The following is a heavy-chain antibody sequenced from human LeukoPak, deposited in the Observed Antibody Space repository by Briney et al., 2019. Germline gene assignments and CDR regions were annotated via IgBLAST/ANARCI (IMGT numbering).Heavy chain of an antibody. CDR2: IYSGGST. CDR3: ARTISGSYFELDNYYFDY. V-gene: IGHV3-53*01. D-gene: IGHD1-26*01. Sequence: GGSLRLSCAASGFTVSSNYMSWVRQAPGKGLEWVPVIYSGGSTYYADSAKGRFTISRDNSKNTLYLQMNSLRAEDTAVYYCARTISGSYFELDNYYFDYWGQGTLVTVSS. J-gene: IGHJ4*02. CDR1: GFTVSSNY.